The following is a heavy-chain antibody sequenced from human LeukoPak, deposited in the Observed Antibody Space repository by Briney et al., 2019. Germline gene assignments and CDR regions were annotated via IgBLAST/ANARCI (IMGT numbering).Heavy chain of an antibody. CDR2: IYPGDSDT. Sequence: HGESLKISCKGSGYSFTSYWIGWVRQMPGKGLEWMGIIYPGDSDTRYSPSFQGQVTISADKPISTAYLQWSSLKASDTAMYYCARREGDYYGSGSYYEPWGQGTLVTVSS. J-gene: IGHJ5*02. CDR3: ARREGDYYGSGSYYEP. D-gene: IGHD3-10*01. V-gene: IGHV5-51*01. CDR1: GYSFTSYW.